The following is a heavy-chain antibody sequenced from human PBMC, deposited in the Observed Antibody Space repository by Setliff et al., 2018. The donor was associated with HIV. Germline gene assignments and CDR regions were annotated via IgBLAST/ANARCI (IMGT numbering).Heavy chain of an antibody. CDR1: GGSISGYY. V-gene: IGHV4-59*12. D-gene: IGHD3-10*01. CDR2: IYYSGST. CDR3: ARRRGPMVRGVDPAPSFFFDY. J-gene: IGHJ4*02. Sequence: SETLSLTCNVSGGSISGYYWSWVRQPPGKGLEWIGYIYYSGSTNYNPSLRSRVTISVDTSKNQFSLRVKSVTAGDTGLYFCARRRGPMVRGVDPAPSFFFDYWGQGTPVTVS.